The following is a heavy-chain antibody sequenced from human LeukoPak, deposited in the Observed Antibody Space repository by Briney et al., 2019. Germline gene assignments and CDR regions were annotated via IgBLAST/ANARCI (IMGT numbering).Heavy chain of an antibody. D-gene: IGHD3-16*01. Sequence: ASVKVSCKASGYTFTDFDINWVRQAPGRGLEWMGWMNPNSGSTVYAQKFQGRVTMTRDTSINTARMELTSLTSEDTAVYYCARALDRSYYYVYLSWGQGTVISVSS. V-gene: IGHV1-8*01. CDR2: MNPNSGST. CDR3: ARALDRSYYYVYLS. CDR1: GYTFTDFD. J-gene: IGHJ4*02.